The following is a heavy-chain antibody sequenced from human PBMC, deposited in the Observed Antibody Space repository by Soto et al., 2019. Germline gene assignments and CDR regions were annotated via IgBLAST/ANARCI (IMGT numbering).Heavy chain of an antibody. J-gene: IGHJ6*02. V-gene: IGHV1-3*01. CDR3: ARYYSGWYSLDV. CDR1: GGTFSSYA. CDR2: INAVNGTT. D-gene: IGHD6-19*01. Sequence: ASVKVSCKASGGTFSSYAIRWVRQAPGQGLEWMGWINAVNGTTKYAQKFQGRVTITRDTSASTAYMELSSLRSEDTAVYYCARYYSGWYSLDVWGQGTTVTVS.